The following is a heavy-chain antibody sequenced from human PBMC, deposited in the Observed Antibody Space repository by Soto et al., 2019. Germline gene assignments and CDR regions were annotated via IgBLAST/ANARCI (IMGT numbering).Heavy chain of an antibody. J-gene: IGHJ5*02. Sequence: QVQLVQSGAEVKKPGPSVKVSCKASGGTFSSETITWVRQAPGQGLEWMGGIIPITDTANYAQNFRGRVTITADESTSTVYMELSSLRSEDTAVYYCATLVPAPIKLFPRLGWFDPWGQGTLVTVSS. CDR1: GGTFSSET. D-gene: IGHD2-2*02. CDR2: IIPITDTA. CDR3: ATLVPAPIKLFPRLGWFDP. V-gene: IGHV1-69*01.